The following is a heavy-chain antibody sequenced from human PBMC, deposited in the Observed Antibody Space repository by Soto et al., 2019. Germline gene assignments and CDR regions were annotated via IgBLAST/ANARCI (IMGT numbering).Heavy chain of an antibody. V-gene: IGHV4-59*01. D-gene: IGHD6-6*01. CDR3: ARDLSISSTDGPLDP. J-gene: IGHJ5*02. CDR1: GGSISRYY. Sequence: SETLSLTCTVSGGSISRYYWTWIRQPPGKGLEWIGNIHYTGSTNYNPSLKSRVTISLGTSKSQFSLKLSSVTAADTAVYYCARDLSISSTDGPLDPWGHGTLVTVSS. CDR2: IHYTGST.